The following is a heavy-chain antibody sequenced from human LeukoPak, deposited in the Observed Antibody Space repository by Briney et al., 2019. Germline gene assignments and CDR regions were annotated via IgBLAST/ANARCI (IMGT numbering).Heavy chain of an antibody. CDR2: IKQDGGEK. J-gene: IGHJ6*03. V-gene: IGHV3-7*01. Sequence: GGSLRLSCAASGFTFSNYWMSWVRQAPGKGLEWVTNIKQDGGEKYYVDSVKGRFTISRDNAKNSLYLQMNSLRAEDTAVYYCAIDGATFSGYDWYYYMDVWGKGTTVTVSS. CDR3: AIDGATFSGYDWYYYMDV. D-gene: IGHD5-12*01. CDR1: GFTFSNYW.